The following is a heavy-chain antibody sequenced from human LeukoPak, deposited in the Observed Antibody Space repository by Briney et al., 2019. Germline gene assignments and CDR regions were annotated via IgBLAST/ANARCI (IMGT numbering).Heavy chain of an antibody. Sequence: GESLKISCKDSGYSFTSYWIGWVRQMPGKGLEWMGIIYPGDSDTRYSPSFQGQVTISADKSISTAYLQWSSLKASDTAMYYCARYGSGSYPNYYYYYMDVWGKGTTVTISS. J-gene: IGHJ6*03. V-gene: IGHV5-51*01. D-gene: IGHD3-10*01. CDR2: IYPGDSDT. CDR3: ARYGSGSYPNYYYYYMDV. CDR1: GYSFTSYW.